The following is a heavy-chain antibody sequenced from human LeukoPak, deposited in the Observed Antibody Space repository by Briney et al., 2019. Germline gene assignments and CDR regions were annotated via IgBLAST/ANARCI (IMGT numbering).Heavy chain of an antibody. V-gene: IGHV1-46*01. Sequence: GASVKVSCKASGYTFTSYYMHWVRQAPGQGLEWMGIINPSGGSTRYAQRFQGRVTMTRDTSTSTVYMELSSLRSVDTAVYYCARYDSSGYSFDYWGQGTLVTVSS. CDR3: ARYDSSGYSFDY. CDR2: INPSGGST. J-gene: IGHJ4*02. D-gene: IGHD3-22*01. CDR1: GYTFTSYY.